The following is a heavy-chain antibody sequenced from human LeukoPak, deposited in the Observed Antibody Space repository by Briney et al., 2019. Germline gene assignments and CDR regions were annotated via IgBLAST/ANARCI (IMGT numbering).Heavy chain of an antibody. J-gene: IGHJ4*02. CDR2: IYSDGRT. CDR3: AKLKGWYGEGYFDY. CDR1: GFAVSGNY. Sequence: PGGSLRLSCAASGFAVSGNYMSWVRQAPGKGLEWVSVIYSDGRTYYADSVKGRFTISRDISKNTLFLQMTSLRAEDTAVYYCAKLKGWYGEGYFDYWGQGTLVTASS. V-gene: IGHV3-53*01. D-gene: IGHD3-10*01.